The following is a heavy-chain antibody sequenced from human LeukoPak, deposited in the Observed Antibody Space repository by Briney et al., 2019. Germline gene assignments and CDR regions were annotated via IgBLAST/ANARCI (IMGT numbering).Heavy chain of an antibody. CDR2: IGTAGDT. CDR1: GFTFSSYD. J-gene: IGHJ3*02. V-gene: IGHV3-13*01. Sequence: GGSLRLSCAASGFTFSSYDMHWVRQATGKGLEWVSAIGTAGDTYYPGSVKGRFTISRDNSKKTLYLQMNSLRAEDTAVYYCAKGPVVTFDIWGRGTMVTVSS. CDR3: AKGPVVTFDI. D-gene: IGHD2-15*01.